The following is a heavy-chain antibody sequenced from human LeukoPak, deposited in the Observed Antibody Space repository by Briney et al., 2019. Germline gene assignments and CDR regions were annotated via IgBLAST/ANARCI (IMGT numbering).Heavy chain of an antibody. D-gene: IGHD2-15*01. J-gene: IGHJ4*02. CDR3: ARNSCPSGTCYDNRGYFDY. V-gene: IGHV4-61*02. CDR1: GGSISSGSYY. CDR2: IYTSGST. Sequence: PSETLSLTCTVSGGSISSGSYYWSWIRQPAEKGLEWIGRIYTSGSTNYNPSLKSRVTISVDTSKNQFSLKLSSVTAADTAVYYCARNSCPSGTCYDNRGYFDYWGQGTLVTVSS.